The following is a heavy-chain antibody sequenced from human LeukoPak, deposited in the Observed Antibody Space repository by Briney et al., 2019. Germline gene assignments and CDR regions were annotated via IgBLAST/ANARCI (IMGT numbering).Heavy chain of an antibody. D-gene: IGHD3-10*01. CDR1: GFTFSRYA. CDR2: ISGSGGST. Sequence: GGSLRLSCAASGFTFSRYAMSWVRQAPGKGLEWVSAISGSGGSTYYADSVKGRFTISRDNSKNTLYLQMNSLRAEDTAVYYCAKVSYHYYGPGSYCLAYWGQRTLETVTS. CDR3: AKVSYHYYGPGSYCLAY. J-gene: IGHJ4*02. V-gene: IGHV3-23*01.